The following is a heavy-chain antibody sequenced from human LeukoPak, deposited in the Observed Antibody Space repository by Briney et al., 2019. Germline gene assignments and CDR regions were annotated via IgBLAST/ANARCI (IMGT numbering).Heavy chain of an antibody. J-gene: IGHJ6*02. CDR2: IHYSGST. D-gene: IGHD2-2*01. Sequence: PSETLSLTCTVSGGSISSYYWSWIRQPPGKGLEWIGYIHYSGSTNYNPSLKSRVTISVGTSKNQFSLKLSSVTAADTAVYYCAREALVVPAASGRYYYYGMDVWGQGTTVTVSS. V-gene: IGHV4-59*01. CDR1: GGSISSYY. CDR3: AREALVVPAASGRYYYYGMDV.